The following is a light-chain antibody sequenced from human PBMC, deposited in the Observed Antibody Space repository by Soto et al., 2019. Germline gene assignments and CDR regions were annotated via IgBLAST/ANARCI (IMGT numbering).Light chain of an antibody. V-gene: IGLV2-23*02. J-gene: IGLJ1*01. CDR1: SSDVGSYNL. CDR3: CSHAVSSTLYL. Sequence: QSVLTQPASLSGSPGQSITISCTGTSSDVGSYNLVSWYQQHPGKAPKLMIYEVSKRPSGVSNRFSGSKSGNTASLTISGLQAEDVFEYYGCSHAVSSTLYLFASGTKVTVL. CDR2: EVS.